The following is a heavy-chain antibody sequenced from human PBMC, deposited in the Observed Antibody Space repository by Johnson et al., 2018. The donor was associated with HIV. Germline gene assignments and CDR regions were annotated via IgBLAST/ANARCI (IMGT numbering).Heavy chain of an antibody. CDR2: ISNDGSNN. CDR1: RFTFKTYT. D-gene: IGHD2-2*01. J-gene: IGHJ3*02. V-gene: IGHV3-30*03. CDR3: ARPRVAVLPAGAFDI. Sequence: QEQLVESGGGVVQPGRSLRLSCAASRFTFKTYTMHWVRQAPGKGLEWVALISNDGSNNSYADFLKGQFTISRDNYKHGFDLQMKPLRLEDTAIYYCARPRVAVLPAGAFDIWGPGTMVTVSS.